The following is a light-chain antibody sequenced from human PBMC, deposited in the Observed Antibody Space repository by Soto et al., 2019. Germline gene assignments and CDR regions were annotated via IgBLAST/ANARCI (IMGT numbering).Light chain of an antibody. CDR1: SSDVGLYDY. J-gene: IGLJ1*01. CDR2: AVN. V-gene: IGLV2-14*01. CDR3: SSYTSDSSYV. Sequence: QSGLTQPASVSGSPGQSITISCTGTSSDVGLYDYVSWYQQHPGKAPQLMIYAVNNRPSGVSNRFSASKSGNTASLFISGLQAEDEADYYCSSYTSDSSYVFXSGTQVTL.